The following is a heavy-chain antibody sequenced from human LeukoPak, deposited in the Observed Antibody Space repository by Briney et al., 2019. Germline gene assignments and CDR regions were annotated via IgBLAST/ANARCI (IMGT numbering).Heavy chain of an antibody. Sequence: GGSLRLSCAASGFTFSSYWMSWVRQAPGKGLEWVANIKQDGSEKYYVDSVKGRFTISRDNAKNSLYLQMNSLRAEDTAVYYCARETTSYDFWSGYVERFDYHYYMDVWGKGTTVTVSS. V-gene: IGHV3-7*01. J-gene: IGHJ6*03. CDR1: GFTFSSYW. D-gene: IGHD3-3*01. CDR3: ARETTSYDFWSGYVERFDYHYYMDV. CDR2: IKQDGSEK.